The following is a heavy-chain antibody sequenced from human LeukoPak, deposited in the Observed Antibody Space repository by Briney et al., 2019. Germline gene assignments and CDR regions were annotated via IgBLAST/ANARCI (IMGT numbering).Heavy chain of an antibody. J-gene: IGHJ3*02. CDR3: AKDGYYASDAFDI. D-gene: IGHD3-22*01. CDR2: ISGGDGST. CDR1: GFAFYDYA. V-gene: IGHV3-23*01. Sequence: GGSLRLSCAASGFAFYDYAMSWVRQPPGKGLEWVSLISGGDGSTHYADSVKGRFTISGDNSKNTLYLQMNSLRAEDTAVYYCAKDGYYASDAFDIWGQGTMVTVSS.